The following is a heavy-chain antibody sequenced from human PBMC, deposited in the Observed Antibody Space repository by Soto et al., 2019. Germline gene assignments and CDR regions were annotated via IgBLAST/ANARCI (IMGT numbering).Heavy chain of an antibody. CDR2: IYYSGST. CDR1: GGSISSYY. J-gene: IGHJ4*02. CDR3: ARVGYCSSTSCSPFDY. Sequence: VSGGSISSYYWSWIRQPPGKGLEWIGYIYYSGSTNYNPSLKSRVTISVDTSKNQFSLKLSSVTAADTAVYYCARVGYCSSTSCSPFDYWGQGTLVTVSS. V-gene: IGHV4-59*01. D-gene: IGHD2-2*03.